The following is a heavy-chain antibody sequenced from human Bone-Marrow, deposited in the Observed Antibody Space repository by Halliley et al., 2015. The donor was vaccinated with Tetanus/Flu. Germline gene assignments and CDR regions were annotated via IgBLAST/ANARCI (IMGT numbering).Heavy chain of an antibody. CDR2: SYEGGPK. V-gene: IGHV3-30-3*02. CDR3: AKDDSAAGWYDSLPLAS. Sequence: SYEGGPKYSADTVKGRFSISRDTSKNTLYLQMNSLTDEDPAVYYCAKDDSAAGWYDSLPLASWGQGALVSVSS. D-gene: IGHD6-19*01. J-gene: IGHJ4*02.